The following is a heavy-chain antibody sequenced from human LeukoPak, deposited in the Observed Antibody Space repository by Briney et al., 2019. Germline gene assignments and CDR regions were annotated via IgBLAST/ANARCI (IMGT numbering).Heavy chain of an antibody. CDR1: GFTFSSYA. D-gene: IGHD6-19*01. Sequence: GGSLRLSCAASGFTFSSYAMHRVRQAPGKGLEWVAVISYDGSNKYYADSVKGRFTISRDNSKNTLYLQMNSLRAEDTAVYYCARGDSSGWYHGYWGQGTLVTVSS. V-gene: IGHV3-30-3*01. CDR3: ARGDSSGWYHGY. CDR2: ISYDGSNK. J-gene: IGHJ4*02.